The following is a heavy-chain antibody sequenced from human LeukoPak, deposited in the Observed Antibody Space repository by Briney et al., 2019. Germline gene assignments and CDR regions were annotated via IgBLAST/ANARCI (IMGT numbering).Heavy chain of an antibody. V-gene: IGHV4-59*02. CDR1: GGSVSNSYY. J-gene: IGHJ5*02. CDR2: IHSSGRT. Sequence: SETLSLTCTVSGGSVSNSYYWSWIRQSPGKGPEWMGSIHSSGRTHYNPSLKSRVTISSDTSKNQFSLKLSSVTAADTAVYYCARTMTYYDFWSGSTKGWFDPWGQETLVTVST. D-gene: IGHD3-3*01. CDR3: ARTMTYYDFWSGSTKGWFDP.